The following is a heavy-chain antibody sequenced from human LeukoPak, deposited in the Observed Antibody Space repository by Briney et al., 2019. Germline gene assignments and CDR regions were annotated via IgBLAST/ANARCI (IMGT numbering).Heavy chain of an antibody. Sequence: ASVKVSCKASGYTFTGYYMHWVRQAPGQGLEWMGRINPNSGGTDYGRKFQGRVTMTRDTSISTAYMALSRLRSDDTAVYYCARASDYDFWSGYPTYYFDYWGQGTLVTVS. J-gene: IGHJ4*02. V-gene: IGHV1-2*06. CDR2: INPNSGGT. CDR3: ARASDYDFWSGYPTYYFDY. D-gene: IGHD3-3*01. CDR1: GYTFTGYY.